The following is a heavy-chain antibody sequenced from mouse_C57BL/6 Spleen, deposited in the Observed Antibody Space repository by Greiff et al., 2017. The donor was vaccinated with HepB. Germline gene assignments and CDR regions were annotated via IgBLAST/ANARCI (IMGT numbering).Heavy chain of an antibody. Sequence: EVMLVESGGGLVKPGGSLKLSCAASGFTFSSYAMSWVRQTPEKRLEWVATISDGGSYTYYPDNVKGRFTISRDNAKNNLYLQMSHLKSEDTAMYYCAREGYYYGSSPYWYFDVWGTGTTVTVSS. D-gene: IGHD1-1*01. J-gene: IGHJ1*03. CDR1: GFTFSSYA. V-gene: IGHV5-4*01. CDR2: ISDGGSYT. CDR3: AREGYYYGSSPYWYFDV.